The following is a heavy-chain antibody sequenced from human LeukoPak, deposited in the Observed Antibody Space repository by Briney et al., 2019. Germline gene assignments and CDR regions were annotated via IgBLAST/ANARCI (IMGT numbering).Heavy chain of an antibody. Sequence: PGGSLRLSCAASGFTFSSYAMSWVRQAPGKGLEWVSAISGSGGSTYYADSVKGRFTISRDNAKNSLYLQMNSLRAEDTAVYYCARDTPANYDFWSGYPYYFDYWGQGTLVTVSS. J-gene: IGHJ4*02. V-gene: IGHV3-23*01. D-gene: IGHD3-3*01. CDR3: ARDTPANYDFWSGYPYYFDY. CDR1: GFTFSSYA. CDR2: ISGSGGST.